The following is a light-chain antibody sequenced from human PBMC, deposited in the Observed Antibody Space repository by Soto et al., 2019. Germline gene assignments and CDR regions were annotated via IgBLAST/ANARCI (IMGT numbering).Light chain of an antibody. CDR1: QNIRTH. Sequence: DVQLTQSPSSQSASVGDRVTITCRTSQNIRTHLNWYQQKPGKAPNLLMYTASNLQSGVPSRFSGSGSGTDFTLTISSLQPEDFATYYCQQSYSTPISFGQGTRLEIK. J-gene: IGKJ5*01. CDR2: TAS. V-gene: IGKV1-39*01. CDR3: QQSYSTPIS.